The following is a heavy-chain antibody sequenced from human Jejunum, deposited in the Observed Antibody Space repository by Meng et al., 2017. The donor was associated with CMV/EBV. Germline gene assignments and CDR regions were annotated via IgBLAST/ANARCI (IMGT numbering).Heavy chain of an antibody. CDR1: INSGYYY. J-gene: IGHJ5*02. CDR2: IKYSGRT. D-gene: IGHD2-2*01. Sequence: INSGYYYWGWIRQPPGKGLEWIGFIKYSGRTYYNPSLTSRVTISLDTSENHFSLRLSSVSAADTAVYYCARTQDCSTTSCYTGFDPWGQGTLVTVSS. CDR3: ARTQDCSTTSCYTGFDP. V-gene: IGHV4-30-4*08.